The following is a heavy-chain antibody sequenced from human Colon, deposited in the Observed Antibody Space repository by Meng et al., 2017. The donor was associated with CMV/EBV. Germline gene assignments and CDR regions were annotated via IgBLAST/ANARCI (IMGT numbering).Heavy chain of an antibody. CDR2: MYFSGIA. CDR3: ARDLTNKWFYY. V-gene: IGHV4-39*07. D-gene: IGHD1-26*01. J-gene: IGHJ4*02. Sequence: QIQLRGSGPGLVKPAETLSLTCTASGDPISSGSHSWAWFRQPPGKRLEWIGSMYFSGIADYNPSLKSRVTISLHATQKQFSLRLTSVTAADSAVYFCARDLTNKWFYYWGQGTLVTVSS. CDR1: GDPISSGSHS.